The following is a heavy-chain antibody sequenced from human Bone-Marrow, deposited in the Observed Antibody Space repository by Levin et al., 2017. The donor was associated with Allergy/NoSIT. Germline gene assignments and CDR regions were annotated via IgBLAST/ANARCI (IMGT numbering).Heavy chain of an antibody. V-gene: IGHV1-69*13. CDR2: IIPIFGPI. CDR1: GGTFSSSA. CDR3: ARDCSTSSCASMDV. J-gene: IGHJ6*02. Sequence: GASVKVSCKASGGTFSSSAISWVRQAPGQGLEWMGGIIPIFGPINYAQKFQGRVTIIADESTSTVHMELSSLRSEDTAVYYCARDCSTSSCASMDVWGQGTTVTVSS. D-gene: IGHD2-2*01.